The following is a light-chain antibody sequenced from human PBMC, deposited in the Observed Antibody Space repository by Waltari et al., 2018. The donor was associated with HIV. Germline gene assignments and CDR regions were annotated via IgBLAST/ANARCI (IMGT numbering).Light chain of an antibody. CDR2: RNN. CDR3: TSWDDSLSGWM. Sequence: QSVLTQPPSASGTPGQRVALSCSGSSSNIGNHFLSWYQHLPGTTPKLLIYRNNQRPSGVPDRFSGSKSGTSASLAISGLRSEDEADYYCTSWDDSLSGWMFGGGTTLTVL. CDR1: SSNIGNHF. V-gene: IGLV1-47*01. J-gene: IGLJ3*02.